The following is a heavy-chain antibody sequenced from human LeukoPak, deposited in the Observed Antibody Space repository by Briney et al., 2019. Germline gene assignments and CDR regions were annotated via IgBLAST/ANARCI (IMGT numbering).Heavy chain of an antibody. CDR1: GFTFSNYW. Sequence: GGSLRLSCAASGFTFSNYWMSWVRQAPGKGLKWVANIKQDGSENFYVDSVKGRFTISRDNAKKSLYLQMNSLRVEDTAVYYCARVQGSSGPGIFEYWGQGTLVTVSS. D-gene: IGHD6-19*01. J-gene: IGHJ4*02. CDR2: IKQDGSEN. V-gene: IGHV3-7*01. CDR3: ARVQGSSGPGIFEY.